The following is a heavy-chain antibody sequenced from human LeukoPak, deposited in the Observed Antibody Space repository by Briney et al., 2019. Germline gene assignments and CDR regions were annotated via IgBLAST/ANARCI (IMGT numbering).Heavy chain of an antibody. CDR2: IYYSGST. CDR1: GGSISSSSYY. J-gene: IGHJ4*02. CDR3: ARLRGFGESNY. Sequence: SETLSLTCTVSGGSISSSSYYWGWIRQPPGKGLEWIGSIYYSGSTYYNPSLKSRVTISVDTSKNQFSLKLSSVTAADTAVYYCARLRGFGESNYWGQGTLVTVSS. D-gene: IGHD3-10*01. V-gene: IGHV4-39*01.